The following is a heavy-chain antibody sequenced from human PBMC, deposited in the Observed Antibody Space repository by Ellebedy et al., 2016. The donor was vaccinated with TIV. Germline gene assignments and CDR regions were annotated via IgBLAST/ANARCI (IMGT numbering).Heavy chain of an antibody. CDR2: INAGNGYT. D-gene: IGHD3-22*01. J-gene: IGHJ5*02. CDR1: GFTFSSYA. V-gene: IGHV1-3*01. Sequence: MPGGSLRLSCSASGFTFSSYAMHWVRQAPGQRLEWMGWINAGNGYTKYSQKFQGRVTITRDTSASTAYMELSSLRSEDTAVYYCARLSRVYDSSGYNWFDPWGQGTLVTVSS. CDR3: ARLSRVYDSSGYNWFDP.